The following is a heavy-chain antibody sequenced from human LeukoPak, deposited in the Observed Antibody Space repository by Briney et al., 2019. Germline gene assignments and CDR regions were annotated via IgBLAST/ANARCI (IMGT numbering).Heavy chain of an antibody. Sequence: SVKVSCKASGGTFSSYAISWVRQAPGQGLEWMGGIIPIFGTANYAQKFQGRVTITADESTSTAYMELSSLRSEDTAVYYCVRDKTTDYYGSGSLDYWGQGTLVTVSS. V-gene: IGHV1-69*13. CDR2: IIPIFGTA. CDR3: VRDKTTDYYGSGSLDY. J-gene: IGHJ4*02. CDR1: GGTFSSYA. D-gene: IGHD3-10*01.